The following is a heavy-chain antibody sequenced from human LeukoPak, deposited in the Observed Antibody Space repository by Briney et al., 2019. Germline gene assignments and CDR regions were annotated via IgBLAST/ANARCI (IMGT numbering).Heavy chain of an antibody. CDR3: ARVSGSYGYRGLYYFDY. CDR1: GYTFTSYG. D-gene: IGHD1-26*01. J-gene: IGHJ4*02. CDR2: ISAYNGNT. V-gene: IGHV1-18*01. Sequence: ASVKVSCKASGYTFTSYGISWVRQAPGQGLEWMGWISAYNGNTNYAQKLQGRVTMTTDTSTSTAYMELRSLRSDDTAVYYCARVSGSYGYRGLYYFDYWGQGTLVTVSS.